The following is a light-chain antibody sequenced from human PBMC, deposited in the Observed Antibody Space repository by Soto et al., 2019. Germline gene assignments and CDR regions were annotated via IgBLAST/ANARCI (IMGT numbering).Light chain of an antibody. V-gene: IGLV2-8*01. CDR2: EVS. J-gene: IGLJ2*01. CDR3: SSYAGTNKGV. Sequence: QSALTQPPSASGSPGQSVTISCTGTSSDVGGYNYISWYQQQPGKAPKLMIYEVSKRPSGVPNLFSGSNSGNTASPTVAGHQAEDDDDYYCSSYAGTNKGVFGGGTQVTVL. CDR1: SSDVGGYNY.